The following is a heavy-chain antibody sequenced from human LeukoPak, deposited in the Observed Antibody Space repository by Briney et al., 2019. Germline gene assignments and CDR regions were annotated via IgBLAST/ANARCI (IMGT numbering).Heavy chain of an antibody. V-gene: IGHV3-23*01. CDR1: GFTFSSYA. D-gene: IGHD3-22*01. Sequence: TGGSLRLSCAASGFTFSSYAMSWVRQAPGKGLEWVSAISGSGGSTYYADSVKGRFTISRDNSKNTLYLQMNSLRAEDTAVYYCAKDLYDSSGYYWGYWGQGTLVTVSS. J-gene: IGHJ4*02. CDR3: AKDLYDSSGYYWGY. CDR2: ISGSGGST.